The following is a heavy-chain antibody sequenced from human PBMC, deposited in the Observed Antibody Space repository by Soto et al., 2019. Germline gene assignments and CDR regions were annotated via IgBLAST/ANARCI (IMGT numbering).Heavy chain of an antibody. D-gene: IGHD6-19*01. J-gene: IGHJ5*02. CDR2: IYPGDSDT. CDR3: ARRGQWRYEANWFDP. CDR1: GYSFTSYW. Sequence: GESLKISCKGSGYSFTSYWIGWVRQMPGKGLEWMGIIYPGDSDTRYSPSFQGQVTISADKSISTAYLQWSSLKASDTAMYYCARRGQWRYEANWFDPWGQGTLVTVSS. V-gene: IGHV5-51*01.